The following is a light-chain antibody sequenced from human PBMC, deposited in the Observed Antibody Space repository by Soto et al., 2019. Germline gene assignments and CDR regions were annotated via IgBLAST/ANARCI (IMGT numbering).Light chain of an antibody. J-gene: IGKJ2*01. CDR3: QHYNNWPQT. CDR1: QSVSSN. Sequence: EIVMTQSPATLSVSPGERATLSCRASQSVSSNLAWYQRTPGQAPRLLIYGASTRVTGIPARFSGSGSGTEVTLTIISLQSEDFAVYYCQHYNNWPQTFGQGTKLEIK. CDR2: GAS. V-gene: IGKV3-15*01.